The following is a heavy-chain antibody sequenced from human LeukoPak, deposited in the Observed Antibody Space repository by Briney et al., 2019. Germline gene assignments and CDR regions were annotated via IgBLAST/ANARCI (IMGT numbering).Heavy chain of an antibody. CDR3: ARDNRAYYYDSSGYSRHDAFDI. D-gene: IGHD3-22*01. Sequence: PVKVSCKASGGTFSSYAISWVRQAPGQGLEWMGGIIPIFGTANYAQKFQGRVTITTDESTSTAYMELSSLRSEDTAVYYCARDNRAYYYDSSGYSRHDAFDIWGQGTMVTVSS. CDR2: IIPIFGTA. V-gene: IGHV1-69*05. J-gene: IGHJ3*02. CDR1: GGTFSSYA.